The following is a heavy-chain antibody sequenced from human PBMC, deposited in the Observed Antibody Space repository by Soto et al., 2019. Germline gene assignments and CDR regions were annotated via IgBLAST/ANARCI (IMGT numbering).Heavy chain of an antibody. J-gene: IGHJ5*02. Sequence: ASVKVSCKSSGYTFTSYDINWVRQATGQGLEWMGWMNPGSGDTGYAQKFQGRVTMTRDISIATAYMELNSLTSEDTAIYYCARMESFGSLNWFDPWGQGTLVTVSS. D-gene: IGHD5-18*01. V-gene: IGHV1-8*01. CDR2: MNPGSGDT. CDR3: ARMESFGSLNWFDP. CDR1: GYTFTSYD.